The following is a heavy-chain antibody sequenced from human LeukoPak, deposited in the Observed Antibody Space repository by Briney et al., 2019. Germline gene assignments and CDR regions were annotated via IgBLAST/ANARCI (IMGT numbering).Heavy chain of an antibody. CDR1: GGSISSSSYY. V-gene: IGHV4-39*01. J-gene: IGHJ6*04. D-gene: IGHD3-9*01. CDR3: VRRRLRYFTV. Sequence: PSETLSLTCTVSGGSISSSSYYWGWIRQPPGKGLEWIGSIYYSGSTYYNPSLKSRVTISVDTSKNQFSLKLSSVTAADTAVYYCVRRRLRYFTVWGEGTTVTISS. CDR2: IYYSGST.